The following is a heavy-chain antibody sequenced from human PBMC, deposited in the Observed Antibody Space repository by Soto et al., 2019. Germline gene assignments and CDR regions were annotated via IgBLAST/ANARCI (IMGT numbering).Heavy chain of an antibody. J-gene: IGHJ6*02. V-gene: IGHV3-23*01. CDR3: ARSVHYGMDV. CDR2: ISGSDGKT. Sequence: GGSLRLSCAASGFSFGSYALSWVRQAPGKGLEWVSTISGSDGKTYYADSVKGRFTISRDNSKNTLYLQMNSLRAEDTAVYYCARSVHYGMDVWGQGTTVTVSS. CDR1: GFSFGSYA.